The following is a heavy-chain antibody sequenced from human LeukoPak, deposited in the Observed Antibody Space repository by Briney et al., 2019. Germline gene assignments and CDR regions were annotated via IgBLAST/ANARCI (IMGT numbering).Heavy chain of an antibody. CDR1: GYTFTGYY. J-gene: IGHJ6*02. CDR3: ARAYGGNSRYYYGMDV. CDR2: INPNSGGT. D-gene: IGHD4-23*01. V-gene: IGHV1-2*02. Sequence: ASVKVSCKASGYTFTGYYMHWVRQAPGQGLEWMGWINPNSGGTNYAQKFQGRVTITADKSTSTAYMELSSLRSEDTAVYYCARAYGGNSRYYYGMDVWGQGTTVTVSS.